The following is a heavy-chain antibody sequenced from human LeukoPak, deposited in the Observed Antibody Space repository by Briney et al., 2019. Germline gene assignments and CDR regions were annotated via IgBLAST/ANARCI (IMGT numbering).Heavy chain of an antibody. Sequence: ASVKVSCKVSGYTPTELSMHWVRQTPGKGLEWMGGFDPEDGETIYAQKSQSSVTMTEGTSTYTAYMELSSLRSEDTAVYYCATGPIASYSSSWYGMDVWGQGTTVTVSS. D-gene: IGHD6-13*01. V-gene: IGHV1-24*01. CDR3: ATGPIASYSSSWYGMDV. CDR1: GYTPTELS. CDR2: FDPEDGET. J-gene: IGHJ6*02.